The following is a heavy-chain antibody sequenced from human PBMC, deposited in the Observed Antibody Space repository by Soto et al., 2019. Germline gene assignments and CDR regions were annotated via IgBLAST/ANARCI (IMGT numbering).Heavy chain of an antibody. CDR2: IYYSGST. J-gene: IGHJ5*02. Sequence: SETLSLTCTVSGGSISSYYWSWIRQPPGKGLEWIGYIYYSGSTNYNPSLKSRVTISVDTSKNQFSLKLSSVTAADTAVYYCARHEPASIKRYCSGGSCYGGNWFDPWGQGTLVTVSS. V-gene: IGHV4-59*08. CDR1: GGSISSYY. CDR3: ARHEPASIKRYCSGGSCYGGNWFDP. D-gene: IGHD2-15*01.